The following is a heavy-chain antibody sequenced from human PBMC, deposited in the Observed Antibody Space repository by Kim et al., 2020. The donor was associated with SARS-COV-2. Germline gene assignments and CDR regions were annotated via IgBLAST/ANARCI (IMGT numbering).Heavy chain of an antibody. Sequence: GGSLRLSCSASGFTFSSYAMHCVRQAPGKGLEYVSAISSNGGSTYYADSVKGRFTISRDNSKNTLYLQMSSLRAEDTAVYYCVKGSYNWYQYFDYWGQGTLGTVSS. CDR3: VKGSYNWYQYFDY. J-gene: IGHJ4*02. V-gene: IGHV3-64D*06. D-gene: IGHD1-20*01. CDR1: GFTFSSYA. CDR2: ISSNGGST.